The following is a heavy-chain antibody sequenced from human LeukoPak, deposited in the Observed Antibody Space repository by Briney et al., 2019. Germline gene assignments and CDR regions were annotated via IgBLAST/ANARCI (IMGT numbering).Heavy chain of an antibody. Sequence: GGSLRLSCAASGFTFSAYYMSWIRQAPGKGLEWVSYISSSGSTIYYADSVKGRFTISRDNAKNSLYLQMNSLRAEDTAVYYCAREPCSSSGWYCPVASWGQGTLVTVSS. CDR3: AREPCSSSGWYCPVAS. CDR2: ISSSGSTI. J-gene: IGHJ4*02. V-gene: IGHV3-11*04. D-gene: IGHD6-19*01. CDR1: GFTFSAYY.